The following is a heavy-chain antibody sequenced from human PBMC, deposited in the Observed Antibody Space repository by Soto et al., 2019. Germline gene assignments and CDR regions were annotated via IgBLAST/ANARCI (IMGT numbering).Heavy chain of an antibody. CDR3: AKDKNLYNSCAGMDV. CDR1: GVTFSSYA. CDR2: IWNDETNR. J-gene: IGHJ6*02. V-gene: IGHV3-33*03. Sequence: PGGSLRLACAASGVTFSSYAMHWVRQAPGKGLEWVAVIWNDETNRFYADSVKGRFTISRDSSKNTVYLQMNTLRAEDTAVYYCAKDKNLYNSCAGMDVWGQGTTVTVSS. D-gene: IGHD1-1*01.